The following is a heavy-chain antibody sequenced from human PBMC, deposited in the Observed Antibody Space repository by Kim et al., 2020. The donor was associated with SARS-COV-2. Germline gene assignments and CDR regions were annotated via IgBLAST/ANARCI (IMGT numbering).Heavy chain of an antibody. J-gene: IGHJ3*02. CDR3: AKDRARITIFGVVSDAFDI. V-gene: IGHV3-23*01. D-gene: IGHD3-3*01. Sequence: GRLTISRDNSKNTLYLQMNSLIAEDTAVYYCAKDRARITIFGVVSDAFDIWGQGTMVTVSS.